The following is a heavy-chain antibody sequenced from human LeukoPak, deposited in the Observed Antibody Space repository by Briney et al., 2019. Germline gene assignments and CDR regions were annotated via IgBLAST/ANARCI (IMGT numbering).Heavy chain of an antibody. J-gene: IGHJ5*01. D-gene: IGHD6-19*01. CDR1: GFTFSSYW. V-gene: IGHV3-74*01. CDR2: INSDGSST. CDR3: ARGGYSSSTEFGS. Sequence: PGGSLRLSCAASGFTFSSYWMHWVRQAPGKGLVWVSRINSDGSSTSYADSVKGRFTISRDNAKNTLYLQMNSLRAEDTAVYFCARGGYSSSTEFGSWGQGTLVTVSS.